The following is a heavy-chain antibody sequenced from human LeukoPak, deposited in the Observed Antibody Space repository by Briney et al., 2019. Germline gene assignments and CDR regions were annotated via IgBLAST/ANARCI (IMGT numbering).Heavy chain of an antibody. D-gene: IGHD2-15*01. CDR2: ISSSGSAI. CDR1: GFTFSDYY. J-gene: IGHJ4*02. CDR3: ASPRGTSGGYPLFNY. V-gene: IGHV3-11*01. Sequence: GGSLRLSCAASGFTFSDYYMSWIRQAPGKGLEWVSYISSSGSAIYYADSVKGRFTISRDNAKNSLYLQMNSLRAEDTAVYYCASPRGTSGGYPLFNYWGQGTLVTVSS.